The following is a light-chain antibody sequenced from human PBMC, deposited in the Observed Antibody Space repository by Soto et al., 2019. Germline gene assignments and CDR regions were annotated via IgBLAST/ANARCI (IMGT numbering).Light chain of an antibody. CDR3: QQYHNWPPQYT. CDR1: QTVSSN. J-gene: IGKJ2*01. CDR2: GAS. V-gene: IGKV3-15*01. Sequence: EIVMTQSPATLSVSPGERATLSCRASQTVSSNLAWYQQKPGQAPRLFIHGASTRASGVPTRFSGSGSGTDFTLTISSLQSEDFAVYYCQQYHNWPPQYTFGQGTKLQIK.